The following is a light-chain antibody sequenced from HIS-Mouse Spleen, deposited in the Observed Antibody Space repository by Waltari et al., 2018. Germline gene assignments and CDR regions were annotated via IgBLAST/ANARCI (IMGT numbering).Light chain of an antibody. Sequence: EIVLTQSPGTLSLSPGERATLSCRASQSVSSSYLAWYQQKPGKTPKLLIYGASNLETGVPSRFSGSGSGTDFTFTISSLQPEDIATYYCQQYDNLPLTFGGGTKVEIK. CDR3: QQYDNLPLT. CDR1: QSVSSSY. CDR2: GAS. V-gene: IGKV3-20*01. J-gene: IGKJ4*01.